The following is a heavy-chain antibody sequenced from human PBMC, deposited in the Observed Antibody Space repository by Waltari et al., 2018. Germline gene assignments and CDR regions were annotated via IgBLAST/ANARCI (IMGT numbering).Heavy chain of an antibody. CDR1: GYSIPSGYY. Sequence: QVQLQASGPGLVKPSETLSLTCTVSGYSIPSGYYWGCIRQPPGKGLEWIGSIYHSGNTYYNPSLKGRLTISVDTSKNQFSLRLSSVTAADTAVYYCARAPMSGAATGTFDFWGLGSLVTVSP. V-gene: IGHV4-38-2*02. CDR2: IYHSGNT. J-gene: IGHJ4*02. D-gene: IGHD6-13*01. CDR3: ARAPMSGAATGTFDF.